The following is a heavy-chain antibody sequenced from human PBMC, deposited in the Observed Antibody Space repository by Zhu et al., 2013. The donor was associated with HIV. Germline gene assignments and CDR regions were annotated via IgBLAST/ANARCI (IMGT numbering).Heavy chain of an antibody. D-gene: IGHD2-2*01. Sequence: QVQLVQSGAEVKKPGSSVKVSCKASGGTFSSYAISWVRQAPGQGLEWMGGIIPIFGTANYAQKFQGRVTITADKSTSTAYMELSSLRSEDTAVYYCARDRGYCSSTSCYLALYGMDVWGQGTTVTVSS. CDR1: GGTFSSYA. CDR2: IIPIFGTA. V-gene: IGHV1-69*06. J-gene: IGHJ6*02. CDR3: ARDRGYCSSTSCYLALYGMDV.